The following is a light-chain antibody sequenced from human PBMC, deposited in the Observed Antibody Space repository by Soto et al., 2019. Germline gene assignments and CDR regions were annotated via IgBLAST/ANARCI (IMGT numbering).Light chain of an antibody. J-gene: IGKJ3*01. V-gene: IGKV3-20*01. Sequence: EIVLTQSPGTLSLSPGERATLSCRASQSVSSSYLAWYQQKPGQAPRLLIYGASSRATGIPDRFSGSGSGTDFTLTISRLEPEDFAVYYCQPYGSSLFTFGPGTKWISN. CDR1: QSVSSSY. CDR2: GAS. CDR3: QPYGSSLFT.